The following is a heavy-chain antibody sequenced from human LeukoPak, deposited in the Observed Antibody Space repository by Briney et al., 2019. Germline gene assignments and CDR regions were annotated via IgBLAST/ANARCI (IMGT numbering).Heavy chain of an antibody. CDR3: ARTLAGVYYFDY. D-gene: IGHD2-8*01. CDR2: INHSGST. Sequence: SETLSLTCAVYGGSFSGYYWSWIRQPPGKGLEWIGEINHSGSTNHNPSLKSRVTISVDTSKNQFSLKLSSVTAADTAVYYCARTLAGVYYFDYWGQGTLVTVSS. CDR1: GGSFSGYY. J-gene: IGHJ4*02. V-gene: IGHV4-34*01.